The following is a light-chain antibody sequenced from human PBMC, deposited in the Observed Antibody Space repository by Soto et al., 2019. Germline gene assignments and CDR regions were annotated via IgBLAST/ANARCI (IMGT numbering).Light chain of an antibody. CDR1: HYVYSN. CDR3: QQYHNLWT. V-gene: IGKV3-15*01. J-gene: IGKJ1*01. CDR2: RAS. Sequence: EIVMTQSPATLSVSPGERATLSCTASHYVYSNVAWFQQRPGQAPRPLIYRASTRATGTPARFSGSGSGTEFTLTITSLQSEDFALYYCQQYHNLWTFGRGTKVDIK.